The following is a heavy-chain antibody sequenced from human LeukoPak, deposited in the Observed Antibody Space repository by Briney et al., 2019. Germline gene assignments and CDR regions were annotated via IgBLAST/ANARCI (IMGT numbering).Heavy chain of an antibody. V-gene: IGHV3-21*06. CDR3: ARDTIQPGLIDD. CDR1: GFTFSLYA. Sequence: GGSLRLFCAASGFTFSLYAMNWVRQAPGKGLEWSGGDDIHYAASVRGRFTISRDDARNILFLQLSSLRAEDTAVYYCARDTIQPGLIDDWGQGTLVTVSS. J-gene: IGHJ4*02. D-gene: IGHD2-2*01. CDR2: SGGDDI.